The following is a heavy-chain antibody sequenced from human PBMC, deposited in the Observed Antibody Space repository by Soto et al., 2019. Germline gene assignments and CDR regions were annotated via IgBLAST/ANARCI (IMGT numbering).Heavy chain of an antibody. V-gene: IGHV4-59*01. J-gene: IGHJ5*02. D-gene: IGHD3-10*01. CDR2: IYYSGST. Sequence: SETLSLTCTVSGGSISSYYWSWIRQPPGKGLEWIGYIYYSGSTNYNPSLKSRVTISVDTSKNQFSLKLGSVTAADTAVYYCARESGITRFDPWGQGTLVTVSS. CDR3: ARESGITRFDP. CDR1: GGSISSYY.